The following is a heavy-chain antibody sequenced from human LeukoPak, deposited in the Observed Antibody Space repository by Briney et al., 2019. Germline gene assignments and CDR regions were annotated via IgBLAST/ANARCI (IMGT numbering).Heavy chain of an antibody. CDR1: GYTFTGYY. D-gene: IGHD6-19*01. V-gene: IGHV1-2*02. CDR2: INPNSGGT. J-gene: IGHJ5*02. CDR3: ARDDSSGWYPWFDP. Sequence: ASVKVSCKASGYTFTGYYMHWVRQAPGQGLEWMGWINPNSGGTNYAQKFQGRVTMTRDTSISTAYMELSSLRSEDTAVYYCARDDSSGWYPWFDPWGQGTLVTVSS.